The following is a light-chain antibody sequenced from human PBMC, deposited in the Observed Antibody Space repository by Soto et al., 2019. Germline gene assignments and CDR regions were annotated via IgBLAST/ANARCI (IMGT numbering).Light chain of an antibody. J-gene: IGKJ1*01. CDR2: KAS. Sequence: DIQMTQSPSTLSGSXXXXXXXXXXSSHTISSWLAWYQQKPGKAPKLLIYKASTLKSGVPSRFSGSGSGTEFTLTISSLQPDDFATYYCQHYNSYSEAFGQGTKVDI. CDR1: HTISSW. V-gene: IGKV1-5*03. CDR3: QHYNSYSEA.